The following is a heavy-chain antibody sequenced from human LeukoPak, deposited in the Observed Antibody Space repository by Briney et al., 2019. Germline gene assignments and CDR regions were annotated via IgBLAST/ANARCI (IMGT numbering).Heavy chain of an antibody. J-gene: IGHJ5*02. CDR1: GFTFSSYA. D-gene: IGHD3-10*01. V-gene: IGHV4-39*01. Sequence: GSLRLSCAASGFTFSSYAMSWVRQPPGKGLEWIGSIYYSGSTYYNPSLKSRVTISVDTSKNQFSLKLSSVTAADTAVYYCARHHRGYYYGSGSYSTTMNWFDPWGQGTLVTVSS. CDR2: IYYSGST. CDR3: ARHHRGYYYGSGSYSTTMNWFDP.